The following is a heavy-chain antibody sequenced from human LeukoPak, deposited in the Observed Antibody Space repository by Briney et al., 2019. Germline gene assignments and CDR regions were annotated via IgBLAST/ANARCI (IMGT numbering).Heavy chain of an antibody. CDR1: GGSFSGYY. CDR3: ARLGYCSSTSCYDY. V-gene: IGHV4-34*01. D-gene: IGHD2-2*01. CDR2: INHSGST. Sequence: PSETLSLTCAVYGGSFSGYYWSWIRQPPGKGLEWIGEINHSGSTNCNPSLKSRVTISVDTSKNQFSLKLSSVTAADTAVYYCARLGYCSSTSCYDYWGQGTLVTVSS. J-gene: IGHJ4*02.